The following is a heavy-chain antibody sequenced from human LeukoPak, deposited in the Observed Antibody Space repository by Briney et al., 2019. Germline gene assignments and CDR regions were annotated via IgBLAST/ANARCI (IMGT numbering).Heavy chain of an antibody. V-gene: IGHV4-31*03. D-gene: IGHD4-17*01. Sequence: SQTLSLTCTVSGGSVSSGGYYWTWIRQHPGRGLEWLGYIYYSGRTYYNPSLKSRITISLDTSENRFSLNLTSVSAADTAFYYCARSSDYGDYDWGQGTLVTVSS. J-gene: IGHJ4*02. CDR2: IYYSGRT. CDR3: ARSSDYGDYD. CDR1: GGSVSSGGYY.